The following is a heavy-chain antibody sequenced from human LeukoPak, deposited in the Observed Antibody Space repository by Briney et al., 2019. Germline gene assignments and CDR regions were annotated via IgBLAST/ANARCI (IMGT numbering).Heavy chain of an antibody. CDR3: ARVNCRSSSCYLASYFFDS. V-gene: IGHV3-33*01. J-gene: IGHJ5*01. Sequence: GGSLRLPCAASGFTFSNYGMHWVRQAPGKGLEWVAVIWYDGNNKDYADSVKGRFTISRDNSKNTLSLQMNSLRVEDTAMYYCARVNCRSSSCYLASYFFDSWGQGTLVTVSS. D-gene: IGHD2-2*01. CDR1: GFTFSNYG. CDR2: IWYDGNNK.